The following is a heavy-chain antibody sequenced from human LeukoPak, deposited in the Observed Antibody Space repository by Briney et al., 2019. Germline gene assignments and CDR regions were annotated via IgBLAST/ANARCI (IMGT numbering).Heavy chain of an antibody. CDR2: IISGGTT. Sequence: GGSLRLSCAASGFTVSSNYMSWVRQAPGKGLEWVSVIISGGTTSYAGSVQGRFTISRDNSKNTLYLQMSSLRAEDTAVYYCAKSPKTGFLFDYWGKGTLVTVSS. J-gene: IGHJ4*02. CDR3: AKSPKTGFLFDY. D-gene: IGHD1-1*01. V-gene: IGHV3-66*01. CDR1: GFTVSSNY.